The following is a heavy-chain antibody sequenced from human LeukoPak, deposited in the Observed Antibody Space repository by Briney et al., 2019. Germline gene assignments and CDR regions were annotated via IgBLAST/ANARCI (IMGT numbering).Heavy chain of an antibody. V-gene: IGHV3-21*01. J-gene: IGHJ4*02. CDR3: ARSLTTLTYEGY. D-gene: IGHD1-1*01. Sequence: PGRSLRLSCAASGFTFSSYMMNWVRQAPGKGLEWVSSINSGSTYTCYTESVKGRFTVSRDNAKNSLFLQMNSLRAEDTAIYYCARSLTTLTYEGYWGQGTLVTVSS. CDR1: GFTFSSYM. CDR2: INSGSTYT.